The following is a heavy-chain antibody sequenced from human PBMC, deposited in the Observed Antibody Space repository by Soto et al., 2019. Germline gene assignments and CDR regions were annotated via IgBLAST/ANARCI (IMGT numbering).Heavy chain of an antibody. D-gene: IGHD6-13*01. CDR1: GCTFSSYA. V-gene: IGHV1-69*13. CDR3: ARGVSSNNTRMDV. Sequence: SVKVSCKASGCTFSSYAISWVRQAPGQGLEWMGGIIPIFGTANYAQKFQGRVTITADESTSTAYMELSSLRSEDTAVYYCARGVSSNNTRMDVWGQGNTVTVSS. CDR2: IIPIFGTA. J-gene: IGHJ6*02.